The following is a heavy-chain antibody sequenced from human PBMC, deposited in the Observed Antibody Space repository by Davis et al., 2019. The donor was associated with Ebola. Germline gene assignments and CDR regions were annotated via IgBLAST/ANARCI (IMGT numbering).Heavy chain of an antibody. D-gene: IGHD6-13*01. CDR1: GGSSSGYY. CDR3: ASTNPGYSSSWYGY. J-gene: IGHJ4*02. CDR2: ITHSGST. Sequence: SETLSLTCAVYGGSSSGYYWSWIPQPPGKGLEWIGEITHSGSTNYNPSPKSRVTISVDTSKNQFSLKLSSVTAADTAVYYCASTNPGYSSSWYGYWGQGTLVTVSS. V-gene: IGHV4-34*01.